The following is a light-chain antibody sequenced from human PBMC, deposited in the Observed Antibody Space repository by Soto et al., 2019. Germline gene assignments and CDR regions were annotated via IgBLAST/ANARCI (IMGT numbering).Light chain of an antibody. V-gene: IGKV3-20*01. CDR2: GTS. CDR3: QHRAGWPPALT. Sequence: VLTQSPGTLSLSAGDRATLSCRASQSVSSSSFAWYQQKPGQAPRLLIFGTSARATGIPDRFRGSGSGTEFTLTITRLEPEDFAVYFCQHRAGWPPALTFGGGTKVEIK. CDR1: QSVSSSS. J-gene: IGKJ4*01.